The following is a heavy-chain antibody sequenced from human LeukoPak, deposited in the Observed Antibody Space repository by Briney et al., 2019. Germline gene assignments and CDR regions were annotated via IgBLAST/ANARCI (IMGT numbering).Heavy chain of an antibody. D-gene: IGHD2-2*02. Sequence: PGGSPRLSCAASGITFSRYWMHWVRQAPGKGLVWVSRINSDGSSTSYADSVKGRFTISRDNARNTLYLQMSSLRAEDTAVYYCSRGLYVPPDYWGQGTLVTVSS. V-gene: IGHV3-74*01. CDR3: SRGLYVPPDY. CDR2: INSDGSST. J-gene: IGHJ4*02. CDR1: GITFSRYW.